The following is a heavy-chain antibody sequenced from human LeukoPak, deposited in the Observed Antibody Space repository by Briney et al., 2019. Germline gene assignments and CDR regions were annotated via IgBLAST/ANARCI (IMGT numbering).Heavy chain of an antibody. CDR2: VRYDGSNR. D-gene: IGHD3-10*01. Sequence: GGSLRLSCGVSGFTFSSYGMHWVRQAPGKGLEWVAYVRYDGSNRHYADSVKGRFTISRDNSKNTLYLQMNSLRVEDTAVYYCATGERITMLRGVQRDHYFDYWGQGTLVTVSS. V-gene: IGHV3-30*02. CDR1: GFTFSSYG. J-gene: IGHJ4*02. CDR3: ATGERITMLRGVQRDHYFDY.